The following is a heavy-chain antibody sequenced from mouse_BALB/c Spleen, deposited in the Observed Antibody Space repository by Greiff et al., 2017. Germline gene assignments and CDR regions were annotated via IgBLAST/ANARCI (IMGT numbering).Heavy chain of an antibody. Sequence: QVQLQQSGPGLVQPSQSLSITCTVSGFSLTSYGVHWVRQSPGKGLEWLGVIWSGGSTDYNAAFISRLSISKDNSKSQVFFKMNSLQANDTAIYYCARKGGSSYVDWYFDVWGAGTRSPSPQ. J-gene: IGHJ1*01. D-gene: IGHD1-1*01. CDR1: GFSLTSYG. CDR2: IWSGGST. CDR3: ARKGGSSYVDWYFDV. V-gene: IGHV2-2*02.